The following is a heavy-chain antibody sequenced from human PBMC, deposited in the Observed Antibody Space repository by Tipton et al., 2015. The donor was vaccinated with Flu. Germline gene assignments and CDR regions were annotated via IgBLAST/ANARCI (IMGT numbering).Heavy chain of an antibody. CDR3: ARGYRSSSWYRWNY. D-gene: IGHD6-13*01. CDR2: INHSGST. J-gene: IGHJ4*02. CDR1: GGSFSGYY. Sequence: TLSLTCAVYGGSFSGYYWSWIRQPPGKGLEWIGEINHSGSTNYNPSLKSRVTISVDTSKNQFSLKLSSVTAADTAVYYCARGYRSSSWYRWNYWGQGTLVTVSS. V-gene: IGHV4-34*01.